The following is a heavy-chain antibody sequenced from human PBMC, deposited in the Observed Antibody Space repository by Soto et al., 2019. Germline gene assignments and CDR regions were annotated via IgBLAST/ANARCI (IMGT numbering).Heavy chain of an antibody. V-gene: IGHV4-34*12. CDR1: GGSFSGYC. J-gene: IGHJ3*02. CDR3: ARTGYSSGWYKAAFDI. CDR2: IIHSGST. Sequence: SETLSLTCAVYGGSFSGYCWSWIRQPPGKGLEWIGEIIHSGSTNYNPSLKSRVTISVDTSKNQFSLKLSSVTAADTAVYYCARTGYSSGWYKAAFDIWGQGTMVTVSS. D-gene: IGHD6-19*01.